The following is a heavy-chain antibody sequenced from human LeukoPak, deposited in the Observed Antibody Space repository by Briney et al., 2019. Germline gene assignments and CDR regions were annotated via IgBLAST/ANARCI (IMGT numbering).Heavy chain of an antibody. CDR3: ARLGVTYYYGSGSYYPHNWFDP. CDR1: GGSISSSNW. Sequence: PSGTLSLTCAVSGGSISSSNWWSWVRQPPGKGLEWIGEIYHSGSTNYNPSLKSRVTMSVDKSKNQFSLKLSSVTAADTAVYYCARLGVTYYYGSGSYYPHNWFDPWGQGTLVTVSS. J-gene: IGHJ5*02. CDR2: IYHSGST. D-gene: IGHD3-10*01. V-gene: IGHV4-4*02.